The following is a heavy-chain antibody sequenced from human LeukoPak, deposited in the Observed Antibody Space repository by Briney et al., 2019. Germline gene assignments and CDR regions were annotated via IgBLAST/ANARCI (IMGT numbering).Heavy chain of an antibody. CDR2: VYPGDSDT. Sequence: GESLKISCKGYGYNFTNYWIGWVRQMPGEGLVWMGIVYPGDSDTRYSPSFQGQVTISADKSISTAYLQWSSLKASDTAMYYCARQVGNAYYAAYFDYWGQGTLVTVSS. CDR3: ARQVGNAYYAAYFDY. J-gene: IGHJ4*02. D-gene: IGHD3-10*01. CDR1: GYNFTNYW. V-gene: IGHV5-51*01.